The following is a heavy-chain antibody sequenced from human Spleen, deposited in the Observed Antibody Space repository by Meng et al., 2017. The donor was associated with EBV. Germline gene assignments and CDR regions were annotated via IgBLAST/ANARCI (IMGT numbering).Heavy chain of an antibody. V-gene: IGHV1-18*01. J-gene: IGHJ4*02. CDR2: ISANNGNT. CDR3: ARAYDSSGYYSYH. Sequence: VQVVQSGAEVKKPGASVKVSCKASGYTFTSYFFSWVRQAPGQGLEWMGWISANNGNTHYAQKFQGRVTMTTDTSITTAYMELSRLRSDDTAVYYCARAYDSSGYYSYHWGQGALVTVSS. D-gene: IGHD3-22*01. CDR1: GYTFTSYF.